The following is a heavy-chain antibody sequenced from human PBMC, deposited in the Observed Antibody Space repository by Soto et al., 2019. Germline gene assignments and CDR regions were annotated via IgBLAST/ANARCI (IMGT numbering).Heavy chain of an antibody. CDR3: AKDVGGLVGGGICGYAFDI. CDR1: GFTFSSYA. Sequence: EVQLLESGGGLVQPGGSLRLSCAASGFTFSSYAMSWVRQAPGKGLEWVSAISGSGGSTYYADSVKGRFTISRDNSKNTLYVQMNGLRAEDTAVNYCAKDVGGLVGGGICGYAFDIWGQGTMVTVSS. CDR2: ISGSGGST. J-gene: IGHJ3*02. D-gene: IGHD3-3*01. V-gene: IGHV3-23*01.